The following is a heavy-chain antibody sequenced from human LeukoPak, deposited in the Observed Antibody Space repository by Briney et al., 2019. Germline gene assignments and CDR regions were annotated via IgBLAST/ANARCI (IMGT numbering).Heavy chain of an antibody. CDR2: IYATGST. D-gene: IGHD3-10*01. CDR3: ARHGSARSPLGP. CDR1: GGSISSYY. V-gene: IGHV4-4*09. Sequence: SETLSLTCTVSGGSISSYYWRWIRQPPGKGLGWVGYIYATGSTNFNPSLKSRVTITVDTSNNQFSLNLSSVTAADTTVYYCARHGSARSPLGPWGQGTLVTVSS. J-gene: IGHJ5*02.